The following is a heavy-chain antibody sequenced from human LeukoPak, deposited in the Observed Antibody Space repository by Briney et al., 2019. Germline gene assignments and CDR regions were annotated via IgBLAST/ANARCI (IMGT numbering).Heavy chain of an antibody. J-gene: IGHJ6*03. V-gene: IGHV3-30*03. CDR3: AAGYTINYYYMDV. D-gene: IGHD5-18*01. CDR1: GFTFSSYG. CDR2: ISYDGSNK. Sequence: GRSLRLSCAASGFTFSSYGMHWVRQAPGKGLEWVAVISYDGSNKYYADSVKGRFTISRDNSKNTLYLQMNSLRAEDTAVYYCAAGYTINYYYMDVWGKGTTVTVSS.